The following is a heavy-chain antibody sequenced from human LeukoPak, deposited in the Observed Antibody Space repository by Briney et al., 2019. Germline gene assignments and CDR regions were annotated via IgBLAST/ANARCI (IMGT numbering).Heavy chain of an antibody. J-gene: IGHJ4*02. V-gene: IGHV3-23*01. CDR1: GFTFDDYA. CDR2: ISWNSGST. D-gene: IGHD2-15*01. Sequence: GGSLRLSCAASGFTFDDYAMHWVRQAPGKGLEWVSGISWNSGSTYYADSVKGRFTISRDNSKNTLYLQMNSLRAEDTAVYYCAKDSPPDSFFDYWGQGTLVTVSS. CDR3: AKDSPPDSFFDY.